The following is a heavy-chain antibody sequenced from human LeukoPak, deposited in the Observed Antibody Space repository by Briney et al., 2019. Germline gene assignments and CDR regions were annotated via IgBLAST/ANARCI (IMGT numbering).Heavy chain of an antibody. CDR2: IYYSGST. D-gene: IGHD3-16*02. V-gene: IGHV4-30-4*01. CDR3: ARATYDYVWGSYRLDY. CDR1: GGSISSGDYY. J-gene: IGHJ4*02. Sequence: PSQTLSLTCTVSGGSISSGDYYWSWIRQPPGTGLEWIGYIYYSGSTYYNPSLKSRVTISVDTSKNQFSLKLSSVTAADTAVYYCARATYDYVWGSYRLDYWGQGTLVTVSS.